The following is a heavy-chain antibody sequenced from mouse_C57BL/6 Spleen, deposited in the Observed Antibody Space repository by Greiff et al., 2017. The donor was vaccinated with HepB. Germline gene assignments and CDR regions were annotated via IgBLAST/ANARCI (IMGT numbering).Heavy chain of an antibody. J-gene: IGHJ3*01. D-gene: IGHD2-4*01. CDR1: GYTFTSYW. CDR3: ARSGRIYYDYDERAWFAY. V-gene: IGHV1-55*01. Sequence: QVQLQQPGAELVKPGASVKMSCKASGYTFTSYWITWVKQRPGQGLEWIGDIYPGSGSTNYNEKFKSKATLTVDTSSSTAYMQISSLTSEDSAVYYWARSGRIYYDYDERAWFAYWGQGTLVTVSA. CDR2: IYPGSGST.